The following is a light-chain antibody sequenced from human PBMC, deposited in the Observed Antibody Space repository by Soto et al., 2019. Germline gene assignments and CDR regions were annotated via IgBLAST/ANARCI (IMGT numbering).Light chain of an antibody. J-gene: IGKJ1*01. CDR1: QSVSSN. Sequence: DIVITHSPATLSVSPGGRATLSCRASQSVSSNLAWYQQKPGQAPRLLIYGASNRATGIPDRFSGSGSGTDFTLTISRLEPEDFAVYYCQQYGSSGTFGQGTKVDIK. V-gene: IGKV3-20*01. CDR2: GAS. CDR3: QQYGSSGT.